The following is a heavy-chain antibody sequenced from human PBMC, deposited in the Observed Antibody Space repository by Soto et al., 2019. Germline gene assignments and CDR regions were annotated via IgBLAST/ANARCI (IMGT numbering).Heavy chain of an antibody. Sequence: GASVKVSCKASGYTFTGYYIHLVREAPGQGLEWXGWXXPXXGXTXXXQXXXGRVTLSRDTSINTAYLELSRLTFDDAAVYFCARERYQVISDGMDVWGQGTTVTVSS. CDR2: XXPXXGXT. J-gene: IGHJ6*02. CDR1: GYTFTGYY. V-gene: IGHV1-2*02. CDR3: ARERYQVISDGMDV. D-gene: IGHD2-2*01.